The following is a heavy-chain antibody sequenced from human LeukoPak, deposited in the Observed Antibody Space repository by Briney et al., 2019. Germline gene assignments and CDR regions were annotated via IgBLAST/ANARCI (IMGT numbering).Heavy chain of an antibody. CDR1: GGSISSSSYY. CDR2: IYYSGST. J-gene: IGHJ4*02. CDR3: ARGITMVRGVIMPRRYFDY. V-gene: IGHV4-39*01. Sequence: SETLSLTCTVSGGSISSSSYYWGWIRQPPGKGLEWIGSIYYSGSTYYNPSLKSRVTISVDTSKDQFSLKLSSVTAADTAVYYCARGITMVRGVIMPRRYFDYWGQGTLVTVSS. D-gene: IGHD3-10*01.